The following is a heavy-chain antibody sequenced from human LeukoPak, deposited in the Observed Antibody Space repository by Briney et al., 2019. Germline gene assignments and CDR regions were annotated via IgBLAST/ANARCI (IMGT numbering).Heavy chain of an antibody. CDR2: ISGSGGST. D-gene: IGHD3-22*01. V-gene: IGHV3-23*01. CDR3: ARTPRGYYDSSGYYGY. Sequence: GGSLRLSCAASRFTFSSYAMRWVRQAPGKGLEWVSAISGSGGSTYYADSVKGRFTISRDNSKNTLYLQMNSLRAEDTAVYYCARTPRGYYDSSGYYGYWGQGTLVTVSS. CDR1: RFTFSSYA. J-gene: IGHJ4*02.